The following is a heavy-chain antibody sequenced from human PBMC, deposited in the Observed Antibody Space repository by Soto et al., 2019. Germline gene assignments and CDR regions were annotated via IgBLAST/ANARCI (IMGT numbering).Heavy chain of an antibody. V-gene: IGHV3-30-3*01. CDR3: ARCSSPSYYFYFAMVV. Sequence: PGGSLRLSCAASGFTFSTYAMHWVRQAPGKGLEWVAVISYNGNNNYYADSVKGRFTISRDNSKSTLYLQMNSLGAEDSAVYYCARCSSPSYYFYFAMVVWGQGTTVTVSS. D-gene: IGHD6-13*01. CDR2: ISYNGNNN. CDR1: GFTFSTYA. J-gene: IGHJ6*02.